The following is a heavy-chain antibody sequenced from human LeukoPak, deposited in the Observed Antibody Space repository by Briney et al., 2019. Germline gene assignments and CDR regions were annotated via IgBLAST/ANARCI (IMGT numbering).Heavy chain of an antibody. Sequence: SETLSLTCTVSGGSISSSSYYWGWIRQPPGKGLEWIGSIYYSGSTYYNPSLKSRVTISVDTSKNQFSLKLSSVTAADTAVYYCARLGIGELSLSVFDYWGQGTLVTVSS. V-gene: IGHV4-39*01. CDR3: ARLGIGELSLSVFDY. CDR1: GGSISSSSYY. D-gene: IGHD3-16*02. J-gene: IGHJ4*02. CDR2: IYYSGST.